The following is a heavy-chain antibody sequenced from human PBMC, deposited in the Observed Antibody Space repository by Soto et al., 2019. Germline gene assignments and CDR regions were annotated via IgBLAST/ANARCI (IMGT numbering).Heavy chain of an antibody. V-gene: IGHV4-31*03. Sequence: PSETLSLTCSVSGGSISSGGYHWSWIRQHPGKGLEWIGYIYYSGSTSYNPSLKSRVTISVDTSKNQFSLKLSSVTAADTAVYYCARGYCSSTSCFDPWGQGTLVTVSS. J-gene: IGHJ5*02. CDR1: GGSISSGGYH. CDR3: ARGYCSSTSCFDP. D-gene: IGHD2-2*01. CDR2: IYYSGST.